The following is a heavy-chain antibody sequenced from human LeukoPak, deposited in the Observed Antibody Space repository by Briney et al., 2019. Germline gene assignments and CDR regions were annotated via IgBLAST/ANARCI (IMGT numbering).Heavy chain of an antibody. CDR3: ARSPGTGNYFDY. CDR1: GGSISNYY. Sequence: SETLSLTCTVSGGSISNYYWSWIRQPPGKGLAWVGYIYYSGSTNYNPSLRSRVTMSVDTSKNQFSLKLSSVTAADTAVYYCARSPGTGNYFDYWGQGTLVTVSS. CDR2: IYYSGST. V-gene: IGHV4-59*08. D-gene: IGHD3-10*01. J-gene: IGHJ4*02.